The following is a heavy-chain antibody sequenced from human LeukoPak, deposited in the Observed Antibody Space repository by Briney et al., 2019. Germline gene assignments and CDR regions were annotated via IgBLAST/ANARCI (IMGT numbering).Heavy chain of an antibody. J-gene: IGHJ3*02. V-gene: IGHV1-18*01. Sequence: ASVTVSCKASGYTFTSYGISWVRQAPGQGLEWMGWISAYNGNTNYAQKLQGRVTMTTDTSTSTAYMELRSLRSDDTAVYYCARDRNYQLLAQGADAFDIWGQGTMVTVSS. D-gene: IGHD2-2*01. CDR3: ARDRNYQLLAQGADAFDI. CDR1: GYTFTSYG. CDR2: ISAYNGNT.